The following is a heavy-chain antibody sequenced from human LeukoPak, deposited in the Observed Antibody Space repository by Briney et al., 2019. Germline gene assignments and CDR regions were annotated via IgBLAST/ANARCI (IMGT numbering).Heavy chain of an antibody. D-gene: IGHD5-24*01. V-gene: IGHV3-20*04. J-gene: IGHJ2*01. Sequence: GGSLRLSCAASGFTFDDYGMSWVRQAPGKGLEWVSGINWNGGSTGYADSVKGRFTISRDNAKNSLYLQMNSLRAEDTALYYCARDLRRWLRLPDGYFGLWGRGTLVTVSS. CDR3: ARDLRRWLRLPDGYFGL. CDR2: INWNGGST. CDR1: GFTFDDYG.